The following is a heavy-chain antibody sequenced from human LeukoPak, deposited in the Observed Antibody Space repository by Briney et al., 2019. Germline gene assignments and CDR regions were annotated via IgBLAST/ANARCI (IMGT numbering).Heavy chain of an antibody. CDR2: IRYDGSNK. Sequence: PGGSLTLSCAASGFTFSSYGMHWDRQAPGKGLEGVAVIRYDGSNKYYADTVKGRFTISRDNSKNKLYLQMNSLRAEDTAVYYCARDSNGVEGFWSGPYYYYGMDVWGQGTTVTVSS. D-gene: IGHD3-3*01. CDR3: ARDSNGVEGFWSGPYYYYGMDV. CDR1: GFTFSSYG. V-gene: IGHV3-33*01. J-gene: IGHJ6*02.